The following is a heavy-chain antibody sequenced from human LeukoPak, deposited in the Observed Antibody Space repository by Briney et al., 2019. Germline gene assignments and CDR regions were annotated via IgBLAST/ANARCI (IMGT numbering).Heavy chain of an antibody. CDR2: IYYSGTT. CDR3: ARREDYGDYRVFDP. J-gene: IGHJ5*02. D-gene: IGHD4-17*01. Sequence: PSETLSLTCTVSGGSISSGSYYWSWIRQHPGKGLEWIGYIYYSGTTYYNPSLKNRLTISLDMSKNQFPLKLSSVTAADTAVYYCARREDYGDYRVFDPWGQGTLVTVSS. CDR1: GGSISSGSYY. V-gene: IGHV4-31*03.